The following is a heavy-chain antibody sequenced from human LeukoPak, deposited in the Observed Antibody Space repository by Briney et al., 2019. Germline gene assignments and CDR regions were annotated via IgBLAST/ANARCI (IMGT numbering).Heavy chain of an antibody. Sequence: SETLSLTCTVSGASISSGEYYWSWIRQPAGKGLEWIGRVSSSGSTDYNASLKSRVTMSVDTSKNQLSLKMISVTAADTAVYYCARDMGGYYGSGSSPFDPWGQGTLVTVSS. CDR1: GASISSGEYY. V-gene: IGHV4-61*02. CDR2: VSSSGST. D-gene: IGHD3-10*01. CDR3: ARDMGGYYGSGSSPFDP. J-gene: IGHJ5*02.